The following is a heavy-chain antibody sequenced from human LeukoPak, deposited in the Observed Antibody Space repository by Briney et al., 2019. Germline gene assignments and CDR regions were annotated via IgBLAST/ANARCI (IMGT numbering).Heavy chain of an antibody. Sequence: GGSLRLSCAASGFTFRSYAMSWVRQAPGKGLEWVSTISGSGGGTYYADSVKGRFTISRDNSKNTLYFQMNSLRAEGTAVYYCAKDVGNYYDSSGLNWGQGTLVTVSS. V-gene: IGHV3-23*01. J-gene: IGHJ4*02. CDR2: ISGSGGGT. CDR1: GFTFRSYA. D-gene: IGHD3-22*01. CDR3: AKDVGNYYDSSGLN.